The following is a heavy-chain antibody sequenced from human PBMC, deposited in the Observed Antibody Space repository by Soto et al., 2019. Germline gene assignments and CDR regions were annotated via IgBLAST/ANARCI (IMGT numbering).Heavy chain of an antibody. V-gene: IGHV3-30*18. D-gene: IGHD6-6*01. CDR1: GFTFSSYG. CDR3: AKDPLRYSSSSWFDY. Sequence: PGGSLRLSCAASGFTFSSYGMHWVRQAPGKGLEWVAVISYDGSNKYYADSVKGRFTISRDNSKNTLYLQMNSLRAEDTAVYYCAKDPLRYSSSSWFDYWGQGTLVTVSS. CDR2: ISYDGSNK. J-gene: IGHJ4*02.